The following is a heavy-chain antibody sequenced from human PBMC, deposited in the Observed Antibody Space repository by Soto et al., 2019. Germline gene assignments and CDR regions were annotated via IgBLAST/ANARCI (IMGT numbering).Heavy chain of an antibody. D-gene: IGHD6-6*01. CDR1: GGSIDSYY. V-gene: IGHV4-59*08. CDR3: ARHRGSSSTFDY. J-gene: IGHJ4*02. CDR2: IYYSGST. Sequence: SETLSLTCTVSGGSIDSYYWSWIRQPPRKGLEWIGYIYYSGSTNYNPSLKSRLTISVDTSKNQFSLNLSSVTAADTAMYYCARHRGSSSTFDYWGQGNLVTVSS.